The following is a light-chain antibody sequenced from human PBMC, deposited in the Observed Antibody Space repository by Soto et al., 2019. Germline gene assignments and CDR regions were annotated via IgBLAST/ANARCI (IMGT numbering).Light chain of an antibody. CDR2: EVS. CDR1: SSDVGGYNY. V-gene: IGLV2-14*01. Sequence: QSALTQPASVSGSPGQSITISCTGTSSDVGGYNYVSWYQQHPGKAPKLMIYEVSNRPSGVPDRFSGSKSGTSASLAISGLRSEDEADYYCAAWDDSLSGPGWVFGGGTKLTVL. J-gene: IGLJ3*02. CDR3: AAWDDSLSGPGWV.